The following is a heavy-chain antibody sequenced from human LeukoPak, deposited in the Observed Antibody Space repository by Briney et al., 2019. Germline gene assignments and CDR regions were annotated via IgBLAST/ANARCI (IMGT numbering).Heavy chain of an antibody. Sequence: GGSLRLSCVASGFTFNNYWMHWVRQAPGKGPVWVSAISGSGGSTYYADTVKGRFTISRDNSKNTLYLQMNSLRAEDTAVYYCAKDTEGTIVVVPAAVGYWGQGTLVTVSS. CDR1: GFTFNNYW. V-gene: IGHV3-23*01. D-gene: IGHD2-2*01. CDR3: AKDTEGTIVVVPAAVGY. J-gene: IGHJ4*02. CDR2: ISGSGGST.